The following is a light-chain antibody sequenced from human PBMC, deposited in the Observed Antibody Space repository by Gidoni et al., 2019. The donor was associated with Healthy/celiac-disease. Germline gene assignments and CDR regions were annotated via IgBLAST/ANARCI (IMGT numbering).Light chain of an antibody. CDR3: MQALQTPRFT. CDR1: QSVLHSNGYNY. V-gene: IGKV2-28*01. CDR2: LGS. Sequence: DLVMTQSPLSLPVTPGEPASISCRSSQSVLHSNGYNYLDWYLQKPGQSPQLLIYLGSNRASGVPDRFSGSGSGTDFTLKISRVEAEDVGVYYCMQALQTPRFTFGPGTKVDIK. J-gene: IGKJ3*01.